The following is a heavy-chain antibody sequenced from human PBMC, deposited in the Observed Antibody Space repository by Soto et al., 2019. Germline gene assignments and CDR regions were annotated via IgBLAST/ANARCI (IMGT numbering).Heavy chain of an antibody. V-gene: IGHV4-59*01. CDR1: GGSISSYY. D-gene: IGHD3-3*01. CDR2: MYYIGST. J-gene: IGHJ4*02. CDR3: ARGTFGVVKD. Sequence: QVQLQESGPGLVKPSETLSLTCTVSGGSISSYYWSWIRQSPGKGLEWIGYMYYIGSTNYNPSLKSRFTISIDTSRNPFSLKLSSVTAADTAVYYCARGTFGVVKDWGQGTLVTVSS.